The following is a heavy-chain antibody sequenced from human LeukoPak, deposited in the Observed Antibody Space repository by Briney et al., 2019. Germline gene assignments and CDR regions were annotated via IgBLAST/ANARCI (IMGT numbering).Heavy chain of an antibody. Sequence: SETLSLTCTVSGGSVSSGSYYWSWIRQPPGKGLEWIGYIYYSGSTNYNPSLKSRVIISVDTSKNQFSLKLSSVTAADTAVYYCARWWELLRYFDYWGQGTLVTVSS. CDR1: GGSVSSGSYY. CDR3: ARWWELLRYFDY. J-gene: IGHJ4*02. CDR2: IYYSGST. D-gene: IGHD1-26*01. V-gene: IGHV4-61*01.